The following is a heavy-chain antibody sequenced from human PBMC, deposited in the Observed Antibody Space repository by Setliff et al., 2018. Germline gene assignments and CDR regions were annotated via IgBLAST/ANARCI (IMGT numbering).Heavy chain of an antibody. D-gene: IGHD5-18*01. CDR1: GGSVRGYY. J-gene: IGHJ4*02. CDR2: MYYSGDT. CDR3: ARLPPLHTPMALTLDY. Sequence: KSSETLSLTCTVSGGSVRGYYWSWIRQPPGKGLEWIGYMYYSGDTNYNPSLKSRVTISVDTSKNQFSLELRSVTAADTAVYYCARLPPLHTPMALTLDYWGQGILVTVSS. V-gene: IGHV4-59*08.